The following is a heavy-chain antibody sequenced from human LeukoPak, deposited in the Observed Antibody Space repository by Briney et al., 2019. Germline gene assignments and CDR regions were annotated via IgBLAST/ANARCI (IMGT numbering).Heavy chain of an antibody. J-gene: IGHJ4*02. CDR1: GFTFSSYW. Sequence: GGSLRLSCAASGFTFSSYWMTWVRQAPGKGLEWVAYIQRDGSDKYYVDSVEGRFTISRDNAKNSLYLQMNSLRAEDTAVYYCAREDFDWLCYWGQGTLVTVSS. D-gene: IGHD3-9*01. CDR2: IQRDGSDK. V-gene: IGHV3-7*01. CDR3: AREDFDWLCY.